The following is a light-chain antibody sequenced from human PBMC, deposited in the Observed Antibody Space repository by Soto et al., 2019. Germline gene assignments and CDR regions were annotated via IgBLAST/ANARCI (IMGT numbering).Light chain of an antibody. CDR1: SSNIGGNS. V-gene: IGLV1-51*01. J-gene: IGLJ1*01. CDR3: GSWDSSLSAYV. CDR2: DDN. Sequence: QSVLTRPPSVSAAPGQKVTISCSGSSSNIGGNSVSWYQQLTGTAPKLLIYDDNKRPSGIPDRFSGSKSGTSATLGITGFQTGDEADYYCGSWDSSLSAYVFGTGTKVTVL.